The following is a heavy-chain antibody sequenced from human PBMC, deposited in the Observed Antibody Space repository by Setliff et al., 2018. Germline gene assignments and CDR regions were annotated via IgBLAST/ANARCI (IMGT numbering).Heavy chain of an antibody. J-gene: IGHJ4*02. CDR2: IYYSGST. CDR1: GGSISSGGYY. V-gene: IGHV4-31*03. Sequence: PSKTLSLTCTVSGGSISSGGYYWSWIRQHPGKGLEWIGYIYYSGSTYYNPSLKSRVTISVDTSKNQFSLKLSSVTAADTAVYYCARRGRSSSWFQGYFDYWGQGTLVTVSS. CDR3: ARRGRSSSWFQGYFDY. D-gene: IGHD6-13*01.